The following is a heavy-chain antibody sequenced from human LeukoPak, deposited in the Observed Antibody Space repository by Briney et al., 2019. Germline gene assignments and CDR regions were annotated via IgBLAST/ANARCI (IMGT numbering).Heavy chain of an antibody. CDR3: ASSPTPGKAAAIDF. CDR2: ITSTSHL. Sequence: GGSLRLSCAASGFTFEINTMNWVRQAPGKGLEWVSSITSTSHLYYADSVRGRFTVSRDNAKNSLYLQMNSLRAEDTAVYYCASSPTPGKAAAIDFWGQGTLVTVSS. CDR1: GFTFEINT. V-gene: IGHV3-21*01. D-gene: IGHD6-25*01. J-gene: IGHJ4*02.